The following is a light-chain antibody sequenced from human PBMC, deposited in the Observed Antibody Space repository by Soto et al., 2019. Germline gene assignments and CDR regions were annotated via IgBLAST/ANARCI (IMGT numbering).Light chain of an antibody. CDR2: MAS. CDR1: QTIRTS. Sequence: DIQLTQSPSTLSFFLGERATLSCRACQTIRTSLASYQQKPGKAPTRLIYMASSLKGGVPAGFSGSRAATEVSLSISSLQHADFATEYCQQYDSNSRTFGHGTKVDIK. J-gene: IGKJ3*01. V-gene: IGKV1-5*03. CDR3: QQYDSNSRT.